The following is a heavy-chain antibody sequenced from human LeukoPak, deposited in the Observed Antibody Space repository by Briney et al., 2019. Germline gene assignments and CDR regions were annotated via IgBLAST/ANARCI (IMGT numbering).Heavy chain of an antibody. D-gene: IGHD1-26*01. J-gene: IGHJ6*03. CDR3: AKRKGGGVGATYYYYMDV. CDR1: GSTFSSYS. Sequence: GGSLRLSCAASGSTFSSYSMNWVRQAPGRGLEYVAAITSSRSSTFHANSVKGRFTISRDNSKNTLYLQMGSLRAEDTAVYYCAKRKGGGVGATYYYYMDVWGKGTTVTVSS. V-gene: IGHV3-64*01. CDR2: ITSSRSST.